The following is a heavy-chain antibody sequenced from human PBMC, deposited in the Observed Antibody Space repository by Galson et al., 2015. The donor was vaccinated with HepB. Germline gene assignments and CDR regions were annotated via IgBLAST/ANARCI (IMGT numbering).Heavy chain of an antibody. CDR1: GFTFSGSA. CDR3: TATRSSWFPWGYYYYYGMDV. CDR2: IRSKANSYAT. D-gene: IGHD6-13*01. J-gene: IGHJ6*02. Sequence: SLRLSCAASGFTFSGSAMHWVRQASGKGLEWVGRIRSKANSYATAYAASVKGRFTISRDDSKNTAYLQMNSLKTEDTAVYYCTATRSSWFPWGYYYYYGMDVWGQGTTVTVSS. V-gene: IGHV3-73*01.